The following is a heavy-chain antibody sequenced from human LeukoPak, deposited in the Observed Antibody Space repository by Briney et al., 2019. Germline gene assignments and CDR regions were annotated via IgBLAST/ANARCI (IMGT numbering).Heavy chain of an antibody. CDR1: GFTFGNYW. CDR3: ARDPYSGSYGADYYYYMDV. D-gene: IGHD1-26*01. J-gene: IGHJ6*03. CDR2: ITSGSSHI. Sequence: GGSLRLSCAASGFTFGNYWMSWVRQTPGQGLEWVSSITSGSSHIYYADSVKGRFTISRDNAKSSLYLQMNSLRAEDTAVYYCARDPYSGSYGADYYYYMDVWGKGTTVTISS. V-gene: IGHV3-21*01.